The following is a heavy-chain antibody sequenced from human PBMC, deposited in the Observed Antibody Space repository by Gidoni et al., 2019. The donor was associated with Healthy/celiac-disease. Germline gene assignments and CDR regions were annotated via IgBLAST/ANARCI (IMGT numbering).Heavy chain of an antibody. V-gene: IGHV4-34*01. D-gene: IGHD3-3*01. J-gene: IGHJ6*02. CDR3: ARIFVYGYYYYYGMDV. CDR1: GGSFSGYY. Sequence: QVQLQQWGAGLLTPSETLSLTCAVYGGSFSGYYWSWIRQPPGKGLEWIGEINHSGSTNYNPSLKSRVTISVDTSKNQFSLKLSSVTAADTAVYYCARIFVYGYYYYYGMDVWGQGTTVTVSS. CDR2: INHSGST.